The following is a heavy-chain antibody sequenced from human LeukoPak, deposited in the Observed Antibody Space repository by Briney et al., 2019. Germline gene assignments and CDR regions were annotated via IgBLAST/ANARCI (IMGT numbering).Heavy chain of an antibody. Sequence: PGGSLRLSCAASGFTFSTYDMHWVRQTASQGLEWVSAIGTAGDTYYPDSVKGRFTISRENAKNSLYLQMNSLRAEDMALYYCAKDIFGDYDLKAFDYWGQGTLVTVSS. CDR1: GFTFSTYD. J-gene: IGHJ4*02. V-gene: IGHV3-13*01. CDR3: AKDIFGDYDLKAFDY. D-gene: IGHD4-17*01. CDR2: IGTAGDT.